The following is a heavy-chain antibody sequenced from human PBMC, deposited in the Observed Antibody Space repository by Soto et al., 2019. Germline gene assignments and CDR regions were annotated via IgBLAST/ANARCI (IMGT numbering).Heavy chain of an antibody. CDR2: ISAYNGNT. V-gene: IGHV1-18*01. CDR1: GYTFTSYG. CDR3: ARAVPTVTTGGPDY. Sequence: VQLVHSGVEVEKPGASVKVSCKASGYTFTSYGVSWVRQAPGQGLEWMGWISAYNGNTNYAQKFQGRGTMTTDTSTITAYMELRSLRSYDTDVYYCARAVPTVTTGGPDYLGQGTLVTVSS. J-gene: IGHJ4*02. D-gene: IGHD4-17*01.